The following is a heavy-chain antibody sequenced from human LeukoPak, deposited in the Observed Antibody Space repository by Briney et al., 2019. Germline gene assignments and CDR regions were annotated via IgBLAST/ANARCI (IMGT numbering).Heavy chain of an antibody. CDR2: IYYSGNT. CDR1: GGSISSSSYY. V-gene: IGHV4-39*01. D-gene: IGHD3-10*01. J-gene: IGHJ4*02. Sequence: SETLSLTCTVSGGSISSSSYYWGWIRQPPGMGLEWIGSIYYSGNTYYSPSLKSRVTISVDTSKNQLSLKLSSVTAADTALYYCASLSASGSGNYWGQGTLVTVSS. CDR3: ASLSASGSGNY.